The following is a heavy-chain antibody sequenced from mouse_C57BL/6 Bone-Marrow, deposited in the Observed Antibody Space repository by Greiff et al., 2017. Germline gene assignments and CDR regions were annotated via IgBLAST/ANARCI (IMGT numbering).Heavy chain of an antibody. J-gene: IGHJ2*01. CDR2: INYDGSST. V-gene: IGHV5-16*01. CDR1: GFTFSDYY. CDR3: ARHFYGSSYGNYFDY. Sequence: EVMLVESEGGLVQPGSSMKLSCTASGFTFSDYYMAWVRQVPEKGLEWVANINYDGSSTYYLDSLKSRFIISRDNAKNILYLQMSSLKSEDTATYYCARHFYGSSYGNYFDYWGQGTTLTVSS. D-gene: IGHD1-1*01.